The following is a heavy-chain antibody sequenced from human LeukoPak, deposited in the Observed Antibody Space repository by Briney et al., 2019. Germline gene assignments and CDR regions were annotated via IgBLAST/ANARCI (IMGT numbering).Heavy chain of an antibody. CDR1: GYTFTGYY. Sequence: ASVTVSCKASGYTFTGYYMHWVRQAPGQGLEWMGWINPNSGGTNYAQKFQGRVTMTRDTSISTAYMELSRLRSDDTAVYYCARERIYGDFYGMDVWGQGTTVTVSS. CDR3: ARERIYGDFYGMDV. V-gene: IGHV1-2*02. D-gene: IGHD4-17*01. J-gene: IGHJ6*02. CDR2: INPNSGGT.